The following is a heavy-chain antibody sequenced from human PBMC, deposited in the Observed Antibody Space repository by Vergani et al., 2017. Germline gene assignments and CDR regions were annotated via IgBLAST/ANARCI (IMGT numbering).Heavy chain of an antibody. CDR1: FLPLTTLPYS. J-gene: IGHJ3*02. CDR2: IYYSGIT. D-gene: IGHD3-3*01. V-gene: IGHV4-39*01. CDR3: ASEKNVLRFLEWLPRAFDI. Sequence: QLQLQESGPGVVKPSQTLSLPSPFPFLPLTTLPYSLGWIRPPPGTGLGCIGSIYYSGITYYNPSLKSRVTIFVDAAKTQFSLKLTSVTAADTAVYYCASEKNVLRFLEWLPRAFDIWGQGTMVTVSS.